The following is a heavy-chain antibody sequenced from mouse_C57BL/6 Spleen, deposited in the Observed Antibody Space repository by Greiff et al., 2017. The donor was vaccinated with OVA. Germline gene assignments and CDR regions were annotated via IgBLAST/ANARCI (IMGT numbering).Heavy chain of an antibody. D-gene: IGHD3-3*01. V-gene: IGHV7-1*01. CDR2: SRNKANDYTT. CDR3: AREGLGGYWYFDV. Sequence: EVKLMESGGGLVQSGRSLRLSCATSGFTFSDFYMEWVRQAPGKGLEWIAASRNKANDYTTEYSASVKGRFIVSRDTSQSILYLQMNALRAEDTAIYYCAREGLGGYWYFDVWGTGTTVTVSS. J-gene: IGHJ1*03. CDR1: GFTFSDFY.